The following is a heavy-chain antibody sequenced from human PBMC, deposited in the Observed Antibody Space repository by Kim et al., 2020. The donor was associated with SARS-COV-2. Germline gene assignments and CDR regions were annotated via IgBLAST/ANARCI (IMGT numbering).Heavy chain of an antibody. Sequence: GGSLRLSCAASGFTFSSYGMHWVRQAPGKGLEWVAVISYDGSNKYYADSVKGRFTISRDNSKNTLYLQMNSLRAEDTAVYYCAKTFSTMVRGVIINNWFDPWGQGTLVTVSS. CDR3: AKTFSTMVRGVIINNWFDP. D-gene: IGHD3-10*01. J-gene: IGHJ5*02. CDR1: GFTFSSYG. CDR2: ISYDGSNK. V-gene: IGHV3-30*18.